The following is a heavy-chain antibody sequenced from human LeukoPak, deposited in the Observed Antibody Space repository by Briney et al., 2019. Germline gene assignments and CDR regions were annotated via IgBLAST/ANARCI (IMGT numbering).Heavy chain of an antibody. D-gene: IGHD4-17*01. CDR2: ISISGSKT. CDR1: EFYFSSHA. V-gene: IGHV3-23*01. Sequence: GGSLRLSCAASEFYFSSHAMTWVRQAPGKGLEWVSAISISGSKTYYADSVKGRFTISRDNSKNTLYLQMSSLRAEDTAVYYCANEIRPNDYWGQGTQVTASS. CDR3: ANEIRPNDY. J-gene: IGHJ4*02.